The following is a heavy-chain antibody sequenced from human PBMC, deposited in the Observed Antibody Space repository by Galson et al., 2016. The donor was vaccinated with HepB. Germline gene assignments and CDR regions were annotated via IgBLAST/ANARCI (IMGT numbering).Heavy chain of an antibody. CDR2: ISGSASAI. Sequence: SLRLSCAASGFTFNSYNMNWVRQAPGKGLEWVSYISGSASAIYYADSVKGRFTVSRDNAKNTLYLQMNSLRVEDTAVYYCASPVPLGDWGQGTLVTVSS. CDR1: GFTFNSYN. J-gene: IGHJ4*02. D-gene: IGHD2-21*01. V-gene: IGHV3-48*01. CDR3: ASPVPLGD.